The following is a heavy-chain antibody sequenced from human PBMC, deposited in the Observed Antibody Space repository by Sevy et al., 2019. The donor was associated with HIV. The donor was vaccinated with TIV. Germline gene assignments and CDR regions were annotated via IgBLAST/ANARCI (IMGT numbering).Heavy chain of an antibody. V-gene: IGHV3-30*18. CDR3: AKAPGQRVGAPYYYCYGMDV. J-gene: IGHJ6*02. CDR1: GFSFSIHG. D-gene: IGHD6-6*01. CDR2: MSYDGSRK. Sequence: GGSLRLSCAASGFSFSIHGMHWVRQAPGKGLEWVAVMSYDGSRKYYADSVKGRFTVSRDKSKNTLFLKMNSLRVEDTAVYYGAKAPGQRVGAPYYYCYGMDVWGQGTTVTVSS.